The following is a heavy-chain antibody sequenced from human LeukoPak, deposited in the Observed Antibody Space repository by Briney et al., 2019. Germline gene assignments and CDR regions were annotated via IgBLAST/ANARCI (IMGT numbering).Heavy chain of an antibody. CDR1: GFTFSSYA. J-gene: IGHJ4*02. Sequence: GGSLRLSRAASGFTFSSYAMSWVRQAPGKGLEGVSAISGSGDSTYYADSVKGRFTISRDNSENTLYLQMNSLRAEDTAVYYCAKGFTSYGYNYGLFDYWGQGTLVTVSS. D-gene: IGHD5-18*01. CDR2: ISGSGDST. CDR3: AKGFTSYGYNYGLFDY. V-gene: IGHV3-23*01.